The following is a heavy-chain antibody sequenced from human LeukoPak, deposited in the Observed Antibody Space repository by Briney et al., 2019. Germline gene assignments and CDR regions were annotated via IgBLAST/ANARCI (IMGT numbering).Heavy chain of an antibody. V-gene: IGHV4-31*03. CDR2: IYYSGST. CDR3: ARSDCSGGSCYSFYYYGMDV. D-gene: IGHD2-15*01. CDR1: GGSISSGGYY. Sequence: SETLSLTCTVSGGSISSGGYYWSWIRQHPGKGLEWIGYIYYSGSTYYNPSLKSRVTISVDTSKNQFSLKLSSVTAADTAVYYCARSDCSGGSCYSFYYYGMDVWGHGTTVTVSS. J-gene: IGHJ6*02.